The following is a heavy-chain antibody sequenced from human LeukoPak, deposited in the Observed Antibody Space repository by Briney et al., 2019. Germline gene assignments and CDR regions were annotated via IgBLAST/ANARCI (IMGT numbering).Heavy chain of an antibody. V-gene: IGHV3-21*01. D-gene: IGHD6-6*01. J-gene: IGHJ5*02. CDR2: ISSSSYI. Sequence: GGSLRLSCAASGFTFSSYSMNWVRQAPGKGLEWVSSISSSSYIYYADSVKGRFTISRDNAKNSLYLQMNSLRAEDTAVYYCARDLYSSSSVWFDPWGQGTLVTVSS. CDR1: GFTFSSYS. CDR3: ARDLYSSSSVWFDP.